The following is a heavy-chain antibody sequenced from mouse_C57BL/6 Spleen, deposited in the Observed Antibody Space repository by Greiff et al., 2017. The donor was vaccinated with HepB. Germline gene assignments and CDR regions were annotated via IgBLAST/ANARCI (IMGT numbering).Heavy chain of an antibody. D-gene: IGHD1-1*01. Sequence: QVQLQQPGAELVKPGASVKLSCKASGYTFTSYWMQWVKQRPGQGLEWIGEIDPSDSYTNYNQKFKGKATMTVDTSSSKAYMQLSSLTSEDSAVYYCARSGSSPYWGQGTLVTVSA. CDR2: IDPSDSYT. J-gene: IGHJ3*01. CDR1: GYTFTSYW. CDR3: ARSGSSPY. V-gene: IGHV1-50*01.